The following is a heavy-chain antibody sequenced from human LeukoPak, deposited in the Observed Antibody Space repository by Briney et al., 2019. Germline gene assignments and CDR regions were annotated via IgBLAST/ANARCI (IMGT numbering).Heavy chain of an antibody. J-gene: IGHJ4*02. Sequence: PGGSLTLSCPASGFIFRSYDMHWVRQAPGKGLESVAFIQHDGSNKYYADSVKGRFPISRDNSKNTLFLQMNSLRAEDTAVYYCARGDAVTTFGYWGQGTLVTVSS. D-gene: IGHD4-17*01. CDR3: ARGDAVTTFGY. CDR2: IQHDGSNK. CDR1: GFIFRSYD. V-gene: IGHV3-30*02.